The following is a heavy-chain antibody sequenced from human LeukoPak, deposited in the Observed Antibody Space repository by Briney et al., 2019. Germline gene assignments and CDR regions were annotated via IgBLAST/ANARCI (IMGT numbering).Heavy chain of an antibody. CDR2: IRYDGSNK. CDR1: GFTFSSYG. V-gene: IGHV3-30*02. D-gene: IGHD3-10*01. J-gene: IGHJ4*02. CDR3: ARGVVGIIPLDF. Sequence: GGSLRLSCAASGFTFSSYGMHWVRKAPGKGLEWVAFIRYDGSNKYYADSVKGRFTISRDNSKNTLYLQMNSLRAEDTAIYYCARGVVGIIPLDFWGQGTLVTVSS.